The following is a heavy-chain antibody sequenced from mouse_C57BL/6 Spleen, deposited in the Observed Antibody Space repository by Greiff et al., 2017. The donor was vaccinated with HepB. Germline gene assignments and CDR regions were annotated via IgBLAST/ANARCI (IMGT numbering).Heavy chain of an antibody. V-gene: IGHV1-52*01. J-gene: IGHJ2*01. D-gene: IGHD2-3*01. CDR2: IDPSDSET. CDR1: GYTFTSYW. Sequence: QVQLQQPGAELVRPGSSVKLSCKASGYTFTSYWMHWVKQRPIQGLEWIGNIDPSDSETHYNQKFKDKATLTVDKSSSTAYMQLSSLTSEDSAVYYCASWDDGYYWGFFFDYWGQGTTLTVSS. CDR3: ASWDDGYYWGFFFDY.